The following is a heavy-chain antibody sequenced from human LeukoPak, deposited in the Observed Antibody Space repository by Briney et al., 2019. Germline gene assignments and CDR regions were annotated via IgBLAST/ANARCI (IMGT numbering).Heavy chain of an antibody. V-gene: IGHV3-30*03. CDR1: GFTFSSYG. Sequence: GGSLRLSCAASGFTFSSYGMHWVRHAPGRGLEWVAVISYDGSNKYYADSVKGRFTISRDNSKNTLYLQMNSLRAEDTAVYYCARVAVPAAISGWFDPWGQGTLVTVSS. CDR2: ISYDGSNK. CDR3: ARVAVPAAISGWFDP. D-gene: IGHD2-2*01. J-gene: IGHJ5*02.